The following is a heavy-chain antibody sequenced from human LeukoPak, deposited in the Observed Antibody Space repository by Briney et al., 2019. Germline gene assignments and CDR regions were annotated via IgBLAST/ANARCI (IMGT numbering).Heavy chain of an antibody. J-gene: IGHJ5*02. CDR1: GFTFNNYW. Sequence: PGGSLRLSCAASGFTFNNYWMRWIRQPPGKGLLWVSRINTDGSTTNYADSVKGRFTISRDNAKNMVYLQMNSLRGEDTAVYYCARENFDPSGQGTQVTVSS. CDR2: INTDGSTT. CDR3: ARENFDP. V-gene: IGHV3-74*01.